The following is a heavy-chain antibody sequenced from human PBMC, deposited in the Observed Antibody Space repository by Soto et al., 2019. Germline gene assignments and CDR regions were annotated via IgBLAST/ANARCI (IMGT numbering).Heavy chain of an antibody. J-gene: IGHJ4*02. CDR1: GGSISSSSYY. CDR2: IYYSGST. D-gene: IGHD6-25*01. CDR3: ERREGARLMALFDY. Sequence: PSETLSLTCTVSGGSISSSSYYWGWIRQPPGKGLEWIGSIYYSGSTYYNPSLKSRVTISVDTSKNQFSLKLSSVTAADTAVYYCERREGARLMALFDYWGQGTLVTVSS. V-gene: IGHV4-39*01.